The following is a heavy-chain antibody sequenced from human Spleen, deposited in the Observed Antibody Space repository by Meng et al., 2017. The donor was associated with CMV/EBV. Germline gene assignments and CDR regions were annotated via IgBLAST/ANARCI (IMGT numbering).Heavy chain of an antibody. V-gene: IGHV3-11*01. D-gene: IGHD5-12*01. CDR1: GFTFSDYY. Sequence: AASGFTFSDYYMTWIRQAPGKGLEWLADISTVDTVFYADSVKGRFTISRDNAKTSFYLEMNSLRVEDTAVYYCARNGRRLRLGPLDYWGQGTLVTVSS. CDR2: ISTVDTV. CDR3: ARNGRRLRLGPLDY. J-gene: IGHJ4*02.